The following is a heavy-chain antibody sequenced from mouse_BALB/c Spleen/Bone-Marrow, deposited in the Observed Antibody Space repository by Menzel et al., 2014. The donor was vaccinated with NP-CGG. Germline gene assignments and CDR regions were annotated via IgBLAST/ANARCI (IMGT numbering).Heavy chain of an antibody. CDR3: ARSPQRTTMIGY. J-gene: IGHJ2*01. Sequence: QVQLQQSGPGLVAPSQSLSITCTVSWFSLTSYGVHWVRQPPGKGLEWLRVIWAGGSTNYNSALMSRLSISKDNSKSQVFLKMNSLQTDDTAMYYCARSPQRTTMIGYWGQGTTLTVSS. D-gene: IGHD2-1*01. V-gene: IGHV2-9*02. CDR2: IWAGGST. CDR1: WFSLTSYG.